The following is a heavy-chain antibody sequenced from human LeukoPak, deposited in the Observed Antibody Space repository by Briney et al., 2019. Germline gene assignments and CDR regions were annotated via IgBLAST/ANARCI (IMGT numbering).Heavy chain of an antibody. Sequence: ASVKVSCKAFGYTFTSNYMHWVRQAPGQGLEWMGWINPNSGGTNYAQKFQGRVTMTRDTSISTAYMELSRLRSDDTAVYYCARESWRFGDYWGQGTLVTVSS. D-gene: IGHD3-10*01. V-gene: IGHV1-2*02. J-gene: IGHJ4*02. CDR1: GYTFTSNY. CDR3: ARESWRFGDY. CDR2: INPNSGGT.